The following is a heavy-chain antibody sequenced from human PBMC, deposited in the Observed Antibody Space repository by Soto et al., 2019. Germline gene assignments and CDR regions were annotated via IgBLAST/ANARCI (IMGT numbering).Heavy chain of an antibody. Sequence: SVKVSCKASGWTFNNYVINWVRQAAGQGLEWMAGIIPIFGTANYAQKFQGRVTITADKSTSTAYMELNSLRSEDTAVYYCAGRCDGTNRLGHFQYWGHGTLVTVSS. CDR3: AGRCDGTNRLGHFQY. V-gene: IGHV1-69*06. CDR2: IIPIFGTA. J-gene: IGHJ4*01. CDR1: GWTFNNYV. D-gene: IGHD2-21*01.